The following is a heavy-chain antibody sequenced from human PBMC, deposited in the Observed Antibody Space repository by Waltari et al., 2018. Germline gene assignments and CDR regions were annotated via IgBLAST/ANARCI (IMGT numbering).Heavy chain of an antibody. V-gene: IGHV3-23*01. CDR3: AKDLSSSYHQFDY. D-gene: IGHD1-26*01. J-gene: IGHJ4*02. CDR2: IGGSGGST. Sequence: EVQLLESGGGLVQPGGSLRLSCAASGFTFSSYAMSWVRQAPGQGLEWVSAIGGSGGSTYYADSVKGRFTISRDNSKNTLYLQMNSLRAEDTAVYYCAKDLSSSYHQFDYWGQGTLVTVSS. CDR1: GFTFSSYA.